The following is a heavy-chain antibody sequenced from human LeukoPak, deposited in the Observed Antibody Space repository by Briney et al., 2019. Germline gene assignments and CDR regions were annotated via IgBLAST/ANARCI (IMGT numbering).Heavy chain of an antibody. Sequence: GASVKVSCKPSGYTFTVYYMHWVRQAPGQGLEWMGWINPNSGGTNYAQKFQGWVTMTRDTSISTAYMELSRLRSDDTAVYYCARDFRGFISTTSLGDYWGQGTLVTVSS. CDR1: GYTFTVYY. J-gene: IGHJ4*02. CDR2: INPNSGGT. CDR3: ARDFRGFISTTSLGDY. D-gene: IGHD3-3*01. V-gene: IGHV1-2*04.